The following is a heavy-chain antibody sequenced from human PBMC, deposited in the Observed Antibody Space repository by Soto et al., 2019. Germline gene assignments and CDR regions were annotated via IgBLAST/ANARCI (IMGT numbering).Heavy chain of an antibody. CDR2: ISSSSSYI. J-gene: IGHJ6*02. CDR1: GFTFSSYS. Sequence: GGSLRLSCAASGFTFSSYSMNWVRQAPGKGLEWVSSISSSSSYIYYADSVKGRFTISRDNAKNSLYLQMNSLRAEDTAVYYCAGSGPGTIHFDYYYGMDVWGQGTTVTVSS. V-gene: IGHV3-21*01. D-gene: IGHD1-1*01. CDR3: AGSGPGTIHFDYYYGMDV.